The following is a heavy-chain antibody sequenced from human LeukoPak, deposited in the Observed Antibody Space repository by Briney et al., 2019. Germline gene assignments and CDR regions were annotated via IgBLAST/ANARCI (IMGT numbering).Heavy chain of an antibody. CDR2: IWYDGSNK. CDR1: GFTFSSYG. J-gene: IGHJ4*02. D-gene: IGHD1-1*01. CDR3: ARDPLDDPTYDFDY. V-gene: IGHV3-33*01. Sequence: GGSLRLSCAASGFTFSSYGMHWVRQAPGKGLEWVAVIWYDGSNKYYADSVKGRFTISRDNSKNTLYLQMNSLRAEDTAVYYCARDPLDDPTYDFDYWGQGTLVTVSS.